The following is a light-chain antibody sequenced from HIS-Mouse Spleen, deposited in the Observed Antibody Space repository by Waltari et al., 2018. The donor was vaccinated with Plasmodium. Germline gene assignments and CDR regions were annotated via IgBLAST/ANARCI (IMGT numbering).Light chain of an antibody. CDR2: EGR. CDR3: CSYAGSSTWV. V-gene: IGLV2-23*01. J-gene: IGLJ3*02. CDR1: SSVAWSYNL. Sequence: QSALTQPASVSGSPGQSITISCTGNSSVAWSYNLVSCYQQHPGNAPKPMIYEGRNRPSGVSNRFSGSKSGNTASLTISGLQAEDEADYYCCSYAGSSTWVFGGGTKLTVL.